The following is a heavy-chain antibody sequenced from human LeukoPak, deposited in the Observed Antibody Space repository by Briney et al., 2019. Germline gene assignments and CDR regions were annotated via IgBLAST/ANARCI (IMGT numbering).Heavy chain of an antibody. D-gene: IGHD5-12*01. V-gene: IGHV3-74*01. Sequence: TGGSLRLSCAASGFSFSSYWMHWVRQAPGKGLVWVSHINTDGTRTGYADSVKGRFTISRDNAKNTLSLQMDSLGTEDTAVYYCARDRDFEWLRFGWGTGNYFDYWGQGTLVTVSS. CDR1: GFSFSSYW. CDR2: INTDGTRT. J-gene: IGHJ4*02. CDR3: ARDRDFEWLRFGWGTGNYFDY.